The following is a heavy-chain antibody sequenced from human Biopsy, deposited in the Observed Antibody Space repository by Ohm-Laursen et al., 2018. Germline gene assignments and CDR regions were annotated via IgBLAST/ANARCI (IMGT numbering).Heavy chain of an antibody. V-gene: IGHV3-9*01. CDR2: SSWNSLSI. CDR3: ARSRGSSGIATIYYYGMDV. D-gene: IGHD3-10*01. Sequence: SLRLSCTASGFTFDVYSLHWVQQAPGKALERVSGSSWNSLSIGYADSVKGRFTISRDNAKNSLYLQMNSLRAEDTAVYYCARSRGSSGIATIYYYGMDVWGQGTTVTVSS. J-gene: IGHJ6*02. CDR1: GFTFDVYS.